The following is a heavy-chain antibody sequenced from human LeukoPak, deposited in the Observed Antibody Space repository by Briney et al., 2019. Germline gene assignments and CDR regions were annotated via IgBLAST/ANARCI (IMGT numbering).Heavy chain of an antibody. Sequence: PSETLSLTCTVSGGSISSYYWSWIRQPPGKGLEWIGYIYYSGSTNYNPSLKSRVTISVDTSKNQFSLKLSSVTAADTAVYYCARVSLIRNKVTIFGVENYYYYYMDVWGKGTTVTVSS. CDR3: ARVSLIRNKVTIFGVENYYYYYMDV. CDR1: GGSISSYY. V-gene: IGHV4-59*01. D-gene: IGHD3-3*01. J-gene: IGHJ6*03. CDR2: IYYSGST.